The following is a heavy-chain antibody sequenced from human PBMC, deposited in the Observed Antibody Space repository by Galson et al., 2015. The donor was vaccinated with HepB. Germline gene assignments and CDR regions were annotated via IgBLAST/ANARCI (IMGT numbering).Heavy chain of an antibody. CDR3: AKGARGYSPFDY. Sequence: SLRLSCAASGFTFDDYAMHWVRQAPGKGLEWVSGISWNSGSIGYADSVKGRFTISRDNAKNSLYLQMNSLRAEDTALYYCAKGARGYSPFDYWGQGTLVTVSS. V-gene: IGHV3-9*01. D-gene: IGHD2-15*01. CDR1: GFTFDDYA. CDR2: ISWNSGSI. J-gene: IGHJ4*02.